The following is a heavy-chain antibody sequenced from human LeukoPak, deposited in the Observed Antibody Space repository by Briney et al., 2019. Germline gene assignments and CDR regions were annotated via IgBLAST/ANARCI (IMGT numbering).Heavy chain of an antibody. CDR3: AGGIVRNAFDI. CDR2: ISSSSSTI. V-gene: IGHV3-48*01. D-gene: IGHD2-8*01. J-gene: IGHJ3*02. Sequence: GGSLRLSCAASGFTFSSYTMNWVRQAPGKGLEWVSYISSSSSTIYYADSVKGRFTISRDNAKNSLYLQMNSLRAEDTAVYYCAGGIVRNAFDIWGQGTMVTVSS. CDR1: GFTFSSYT.